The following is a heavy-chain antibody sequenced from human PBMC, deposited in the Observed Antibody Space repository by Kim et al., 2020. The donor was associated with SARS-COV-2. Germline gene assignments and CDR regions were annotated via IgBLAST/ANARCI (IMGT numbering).Heavy chain of an antibody. D-gene: IGHD2-2*02. V-gene: IGHV3-30-3*01. CDR2: ISYDGSNK. Sequence: GGSLRLSCAASGFTFSSYAMHWVRQAPGKGLEWVAVISYDGSNKYYADSVKGRFTISRDNSKNTLYLQMNSLRAEDTAVYYCARDVPAAIRDYGMDVWGQGTTVTVSS. CDR3: ARDVPAAIRDYGMDV. J-gene: IGHJ6*02. CDR1: GFTFSSYA.